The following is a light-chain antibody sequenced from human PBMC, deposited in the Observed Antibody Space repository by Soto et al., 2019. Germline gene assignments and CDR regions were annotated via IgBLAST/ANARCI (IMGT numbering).Light chain of an antibody. CDR2: GAS. J-gene: IGKJ5*01. Sequence: EIVLTQSPGTLSLSPGERATLSCRASQSVGSTYLAWYQQKPGQTPRLLIYGASSRATGIPDRFSGSGSGTDFTLTISRLEPEDFAVYDCQLYGSSITFGQGTRLEIK. V-gene: IGKV3-20*01. CDR3: QLYGSSIT. CDR1: QSVGSTY.